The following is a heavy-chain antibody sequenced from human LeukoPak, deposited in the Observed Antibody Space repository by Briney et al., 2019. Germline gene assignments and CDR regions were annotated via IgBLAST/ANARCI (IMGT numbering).Heavy chain of an antibody. J-gene: IGHJ6*02. Sequence: SVKVSCKASGFTFTTSAMQWVRQARGQRLEWIGWIVVGSGSTNYAQKFQERVTITRDMSTSTAYMELSSLRSEDTAVYYCAATIAADTDYYGMDVWGQGTTVTVSS. CDR3: AATIAADTDYYGMDV. D-gene: IGHD6-13*01. CDR1: GFTFTTSA. V-gene: IGHV1-58*02. CDR2: IVVGSGST.